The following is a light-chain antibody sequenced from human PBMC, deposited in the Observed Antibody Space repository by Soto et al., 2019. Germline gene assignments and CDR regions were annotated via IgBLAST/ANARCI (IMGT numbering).Light chain of an antibody. CDR1: QSIDSW. J-gene: IGKJ1*01. Sequence: DIQMTQSPSTMSASVGDRVTITCRASQSIDSWLAWYQQKPGKAPKFLMYNASNLESGVPSRFSGSGSETEFTLTISSLQPDDFEIYYCQHYKSYPWTFGQGTKVDI. CDR2: NAS. V-gene: IGKV1-5*03. CDR3: QHYKSYPWT.